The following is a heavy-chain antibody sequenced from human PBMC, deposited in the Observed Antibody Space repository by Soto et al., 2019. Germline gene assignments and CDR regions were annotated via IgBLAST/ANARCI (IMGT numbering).Heavy chain of an antibody. CDR2: INVGNGNT. J-gene: IGHJ3*02. CDR3: ARLKENYDILTGYQTRPI. CDR1: GYTFTSYP. V-gene: IGHV1-3*01. Sequence: ASVKVSCKASGYTFTSYPIHWVRQAPGQRLEWMGWINVGNGNTKYSQKFQGRVTITRDKSTSTAYMELSSLRSEDTAVYYCARLKENYDILTGYQTRPIWGQGTMVTVSS. D-gene: IGHD3-9*01.